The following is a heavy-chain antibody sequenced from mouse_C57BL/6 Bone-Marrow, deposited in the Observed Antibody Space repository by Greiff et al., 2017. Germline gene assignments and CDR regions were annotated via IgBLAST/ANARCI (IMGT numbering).Heavy chain of an antibody. CDR1: GYAFSSYW. V-gene: IGHV1-80*01. J-gene: IGHJ1*03. CDR2: IYPGDGDT. CDR3: VYDSYYRGYFDV. Sequence: QVQLQQSGAELVKPGASVKISCKASGYAFSSYWMNWVKQRPGKGLEWIGQIYPGDGDTNYNGKFKGKATLTADKSSSTAYMQLSSLTSEDSAVYFCVYDSYYRGYFDVWGTGTTVTVSS. D-gene: IGHD2-3*01.